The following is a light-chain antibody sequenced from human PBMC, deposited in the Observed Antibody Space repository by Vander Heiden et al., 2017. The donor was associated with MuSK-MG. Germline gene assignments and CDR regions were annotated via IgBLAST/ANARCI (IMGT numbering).Light chain of an antibody. V-gene: IGKV1-39*01. CDR1: QSISSY. J-gene: IGKJ2*02. CDR2: AAS. CDR3: RLSAGTPST. Sequence: DIQMTQSPSSLSASVGDRVTITCRASQSISSYLNSYQQKPGIAPKLLIYAASSLLSAVPSTFTGSRSRRDCTLTISRIQTKDLATSFSRLSAGTPSTFGQGTKLEIK.